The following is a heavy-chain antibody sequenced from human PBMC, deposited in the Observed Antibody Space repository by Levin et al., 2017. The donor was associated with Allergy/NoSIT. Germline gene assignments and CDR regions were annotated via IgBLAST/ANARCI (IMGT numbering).Heavy chain of an antibody. V-gene: IGHV1-18*01. CDR2: ISAYNGDT. CDR3: ARKGTGQAFDI. D-gene: IGHD3/OR15-3a*01. Sequence: ASVKVSCKASGYTFTTYGISWVRQAPGQGLEYMGWISAYNGDTNYVQMLQGRVTLTTDTSTSTAYMELRSLGSDDTAVYYCARKGTGQAFDIWGQGTMVIVSS. J-gene: IGHJ3*02. CDR1: GYTFTTYG.